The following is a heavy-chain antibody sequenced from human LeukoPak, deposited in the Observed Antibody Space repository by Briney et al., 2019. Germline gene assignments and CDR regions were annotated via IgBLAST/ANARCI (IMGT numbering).Heavy chain of an antibody. Sequence: GGALRLSCAASGFTFSSYPLSWVRQAPGRGLEWVSGISGSGGNTYYADSGKCRFTISRDYSRNTLDLQMNSLRAEDTAVYYCAKSKFATSGYDGSLDYWGQGTLVTVSS. D-gene: IGHD5-12*01. CDR3: AKSKFATSGYDGSLDY. J-gene: IGHJ4*02. CDR1: GFTFSSYP. CDR2: ISGSGGNT. V-gene: IGHV3-23*01.